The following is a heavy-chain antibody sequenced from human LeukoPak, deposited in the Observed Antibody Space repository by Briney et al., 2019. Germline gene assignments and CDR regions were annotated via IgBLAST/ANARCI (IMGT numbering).Heavy chain of an antibody. V-gene: IGHV4-59*01. CDR3: ARERRGSLDI. Sequence: SETLSLTCTVSGGSISSYYWSWIRQPPGKGLEWNGYIYYSGSTNYNPSLKSRVTISVDTSKNQFSLKLSSVTAADTAVYYCARERRGSLDIWGQGTMVTVPS. D-gene: IGHD3-16*01. J-gene: IGHJ3*02. CDR2: IYYSGST. CDR1: GGSISSYY.